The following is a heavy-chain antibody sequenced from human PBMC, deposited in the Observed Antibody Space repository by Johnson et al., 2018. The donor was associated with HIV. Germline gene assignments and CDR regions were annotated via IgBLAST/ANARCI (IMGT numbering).Heavy chain of an antibody. CDR2: IYSGGST. D-gene: IGHD6-13*01. CDR1: GFTFSSNA. V-gene: IGHV3-66*01. CDR3: ARSEYSSSWSNAFDI. Sequence: VQLVESGGGLVQPGGSLRLSCVASGFTFSSNALNWFRQAPGKGLEWVSVIYSGGSTYYADSVKGRFTISRDNAKNSVYLQMNSLRAEDTAVYYCARSEYSSSWSNAFDIWGQGTMVTVSS. J-gene: IGHJ3*02.